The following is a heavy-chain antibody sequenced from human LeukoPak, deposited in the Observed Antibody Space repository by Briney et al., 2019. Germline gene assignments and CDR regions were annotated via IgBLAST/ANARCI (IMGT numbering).Heavy chain of an antibody. CDR2: IDYDGINT. J-gene: IGHJ6*04. CDR3: AELGITMIGGV. D-gene: IGHD3-10*02. Sequence: GGSLGLSCAASGFTFSSHWMHWVRQAPGKGLVWVSRIDYDGINTNYADSVKGRFTISRDNAKNSLYLQMNSLRAEDTAVYYCAELGITMIGGVWGKGTTVTISS. CDR1: GFTFSSHW. V-gene: IGHV3-74*01.